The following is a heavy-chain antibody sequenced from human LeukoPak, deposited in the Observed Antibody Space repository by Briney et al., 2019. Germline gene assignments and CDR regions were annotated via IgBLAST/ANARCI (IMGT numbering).Heavy chain of an antibody. V-gene: IGHV5-10-1*01. J-gene: IGHJ3*02. CDR3: ARGGVRVTNAFDI. CDR2: IDPSDSYT. Sequence: RGESLKISCKGSGYSFTSYWISWVRQMPGKGLEWMGRIDPSDSYTNYSPSFQGHVTISADKSITTAYLQWSSLEASDTAMYYCARGGVRVTNAFDIWGHGTMVSVSS. CDR1: GYSFTSYW. D-gene: IGHD3-10*01.